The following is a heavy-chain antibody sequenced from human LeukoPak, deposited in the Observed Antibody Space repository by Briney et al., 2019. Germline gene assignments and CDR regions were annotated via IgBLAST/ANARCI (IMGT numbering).Heavy chain of an antibody. J-gene: IGHJ5*02. D-gene: IGHD3-3*01. CDR2: IHHSGRT. V-gene: IGHV4-38-2*02. Sequence: SETLFLTCTVSGYSISSDYYWGWIRQPPGKGLEWIGSIHHSGRTYYNPSLKSRVTISVDTSKNQFSLKLSSVTAADTAVYYCARDHLANLASRLFDPWGQGTLVTVSS. CDR1: GYSISSDYY. CDR3: ARDHLANLASRLFDP.